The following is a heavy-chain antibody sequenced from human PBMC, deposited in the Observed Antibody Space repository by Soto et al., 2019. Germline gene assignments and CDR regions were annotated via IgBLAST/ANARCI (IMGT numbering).Heavy chain of an antibody. Sequence: PSETLSLTCTVSGGSISSGDYYWSWIRQPPGKGLEWIGYIYYSGSTYYNPSLKSRVTISVDTSKNQFSLKLSSVTAADTAVYYCARDSDIVVVPAATSYYYYGMDVWGQGTTVTVSS. CDR1: GGSISSGDYY. J-gene: IGHJ6*02. CDR3: ARDSDIVVVPAATSYYYYGMDV. D-gene: IGHD2-2*01. CDR2: IYYSGST. V-gene: IGHV4-30-4*01.